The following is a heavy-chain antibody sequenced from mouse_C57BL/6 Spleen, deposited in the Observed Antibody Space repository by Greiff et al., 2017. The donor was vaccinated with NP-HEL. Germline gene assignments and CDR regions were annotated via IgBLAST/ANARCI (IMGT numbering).Heavy chain of an antibody. V-gene: IGHV14-1*01. J-gene: IGHJ3*01. CDR2: IDPEDGDT. CDR3: TKPCITTVVAPFAY. D-gene: IGHD1-1*01. Sequence: EVQLVESGAELVRPGASVKLSCTASGFNIKDYYMHWVKQRPEQGLEWIGRIDPEDGDTEYAPKFQGKATMTADTSSNTAYLQLSSLTSEDTAVYYCTKPCITTVVAPFAYWGQGTLVTVSA. CDR1: GFNIKDYY.